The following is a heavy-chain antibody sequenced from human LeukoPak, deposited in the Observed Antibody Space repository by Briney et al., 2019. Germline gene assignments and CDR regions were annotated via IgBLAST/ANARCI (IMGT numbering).Heavy chain of an antibody. CDR1: GYTFTSYD. CDR2: MNPNSGNT. D-gene: IGHD6-13*01. CDR3: ARGGYTLLYYYYYMDV. V-gene: IGHV1-8*01. J-gene: IGHJ6*03. Sequence: ASVKVSCKASGYTFTSYDINWVRQATGQGLEWMGWMNPNSGNTGYAQKFQGRVTMTRNTSISTAYMELSSLRSEDTAVYYCARGGYTLLYYYYYMDVWGKGTTVTISS.